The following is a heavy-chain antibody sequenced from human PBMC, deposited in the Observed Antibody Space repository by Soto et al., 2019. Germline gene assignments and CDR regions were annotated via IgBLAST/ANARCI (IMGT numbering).Heavy chain of an antibody. Sequence: GASVKVSCKASGYTFTGYYMHWVRQAPGQGFEWMGRISPKSGGTNYAQKFQGRVRMTWDTSLKTAYMELSSLKSDDTAVYYCARPPGYISDWHYFDLWGQGTLVTVSS. J-gene: IGHJ4*02. CDR2: ISPKSGGT. CDR1: GYTFTGYY. V-gene: IGHV1-2*02. CDR3: ARPPGYISDWHYFDL. D-gene: IGHD2-21*02.